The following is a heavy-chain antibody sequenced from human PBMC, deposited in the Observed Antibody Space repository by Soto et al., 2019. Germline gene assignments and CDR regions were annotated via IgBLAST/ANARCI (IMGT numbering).Heavy chain of an antibody. Sequence: EVQLVESGGGLIQPGGSLRLSCAASGFTVSSNYMSWVRQAPGKGLEWVSVIYSGGSTYYADSVKGRFTISRDNSKNTLYLQMNSLGAEDPAVYFWSRGRGLVPASNWGQGTMVTVSS. CDR1: GFTVSSNY. J-gene: IGHJ3*01. CDR2: IYSGGST. D-gene: IGHD3-10*01. CDR3: SRGRGLVPASN. V-gene: IGHV3-53*01.